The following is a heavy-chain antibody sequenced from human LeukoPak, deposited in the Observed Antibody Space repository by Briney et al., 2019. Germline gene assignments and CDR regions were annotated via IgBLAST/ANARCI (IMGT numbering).Heavy chain of an antibody. J-gene: IGHJ4*02. CDR3: AREGDGYYFDY. D-gene: IGHD5-24*01. Sequence: PSETLSLTCTVSGVSISSYYWSWIRQPPGKGLEWTGYIYYSGSTNYNPSLKSRVTISVDTSKNQFSLKLSSVTAADTAVYYCAREGDGYYFDYWGQGTLVTVSS. CDR1: GVSISSYY. CDR2: IYYSGST. V-gene: IGHV4-59*01.